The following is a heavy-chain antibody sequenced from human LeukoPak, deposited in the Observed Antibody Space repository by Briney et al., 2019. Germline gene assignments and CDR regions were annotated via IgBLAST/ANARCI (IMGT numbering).Heavy chain of an antibody. J-gene: IGHJ4*02. D-gene: IGHD5-18*01. CDR1: GFTFSSSG. V-gene: IGHV3-23*01. CDR3: ARGRNTGRQFYFDY. CDR2: ITGSGGST. Sequence: GGSLRLSCAASGFTFSSSGMGWVRQAPGKGLECVSLITGSGGSTSYTDSVKGRFTISRGNSKNTLYLQMNSLRAEDTAVYYCARGRNTGRQFYFDYWGQGTLVTVAS.